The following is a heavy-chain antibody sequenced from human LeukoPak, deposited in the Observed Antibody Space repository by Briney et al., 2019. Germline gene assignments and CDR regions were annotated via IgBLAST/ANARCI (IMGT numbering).Heavy chain of an antibody. CDR3: ARVDILHSSGSFDY. V-gene: IGHV3-7*01. Sequence: GGSLRLSCAASGFTFSTYWMSWVRQAPGKGLEWVANIMQDGSEKDYVDSVKGRFIISSDNAKNSLYLQMNSLRAEDTAVYYCARVDILHSSGSFDYWGQGTLVTVSS. D-gene: IGHD3-22*01. CDR2: IMQDGSEK. J-gene: IGHJ4*02. CDR1: GFTFSTYW.